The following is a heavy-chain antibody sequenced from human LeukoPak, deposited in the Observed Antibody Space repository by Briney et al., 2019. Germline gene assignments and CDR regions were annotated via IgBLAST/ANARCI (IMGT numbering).Heavy chain of an antibody. Sequence: ASVKVSCKASGYTFTGYYMHWARQATGQGLEWMGWMNPNSGNTGYAQKFQGRVTMTRNTSISTAYMELSSLRSEDTAVYYCARGLQDSSSWYGQNWFDPWGQGTLVTVSS. D-gene: IGHD6-13*01. V-gene: IGHV1-8*02. CDR1: GYTFTGYY. CDR2: MNPNSGNT. CDR3: ARGLQDSSSWYGQNWFDP. J-gene: IGHJ5*02.